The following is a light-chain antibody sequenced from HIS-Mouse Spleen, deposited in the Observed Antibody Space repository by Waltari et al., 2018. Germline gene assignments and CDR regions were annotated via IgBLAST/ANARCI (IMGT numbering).Light chain of an antibody. CDR1: SSDVGGYNH. CDR2: EVS. J-gene: IGLJ3*02. CDR3: SSYTSSSTL. V-gene: IGLV2-14*01. Sequence: QSALTQPASVSGSPGQSITISCPGTSSDVGGYNHVSWYQQHPGKAPKLMIYEVSNRPSGVSNRFSGSKSGNTASLTISGLQAEDEADYYCSSYTSSSTLFGGGTKLTVL.